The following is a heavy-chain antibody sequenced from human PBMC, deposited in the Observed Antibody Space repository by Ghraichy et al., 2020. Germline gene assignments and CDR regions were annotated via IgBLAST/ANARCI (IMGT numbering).Heavy chain of an antibody. J-gene: IGHJ4*02. V-gene: IGHV4-59*01. D-gene: IGHD6-13*01. CDR3: ARVIIAAAGPCFDY. CDR1: GGSISSYY. CDR2: IYYSGST. Sequence: SETLSLTCTVSGGSISSYYWSWIRQPPGKGLEWIGYIYYSGSTNYNPSLKSRVTISVDTSKNQFSLKLSSVTAADTAVYYCARVIIAAAGPCFDYWGQGTLVTVSS.